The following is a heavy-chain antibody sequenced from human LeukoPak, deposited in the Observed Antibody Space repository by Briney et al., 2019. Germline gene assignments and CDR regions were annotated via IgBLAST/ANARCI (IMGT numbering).Heavy chain of an antibody. Sequence: GRSLRLSCAASGFTFDDYAMHWVRQAPGKGLEWVSGISWNSGSTYYADSVKGRFTISRDNSKNSLYLQMNSLRTEDTALYYCAKDIGHYDFWSGYYGRRGYYYYYGMDVWGQGTTVTVSS. CDR2: ISWNSGST. J-gene: IGHJ6*02. V-gene: IGHV3-9*01. CDR3: AKDIGHYDFWSGYYGRRGYYYYYGMDV. CDR1: GFTFDDYA. D-gene: IGHD3-3*01.